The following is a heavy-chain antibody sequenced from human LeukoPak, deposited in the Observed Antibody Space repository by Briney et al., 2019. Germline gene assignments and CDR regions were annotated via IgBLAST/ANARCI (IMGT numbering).Heavy chain of an antibody. D-gene: IGHD2-15*01. V-gene: IGHV3-7*01. J-gene: IGHJ5*02. CDR2: MKLDGSEE. CDR1: GFTVSSNY. Sequence: GGSLRLSCAASGFTVSSNYMTWVRQAPGKGLEWVANMKLDGSEEYYVDSVKGRFTISRDNAKNSLYLQMNSLRVDDTAVYYCTRWARYCSGGSCYSWFDPWGQGTLVTVSS. CDR3: TRWARYCSGGSCYSWFDP.